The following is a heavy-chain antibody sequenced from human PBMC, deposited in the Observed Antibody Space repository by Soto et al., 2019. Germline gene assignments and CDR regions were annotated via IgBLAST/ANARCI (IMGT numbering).Heavy chain of an antibody. Sequence: QVQLAQSGAEVKKPGSSVKVSCKASGATYSNSAISWVRQAPGQGLEWMGGINPILGIPDYAHKFQGRVTITADESTNTVYMDLGSLRSEDTALYFCARGGVDVVATSAFDYWGQGTLVTVSS. CDR2: INPILGIP. V-gene: IGHV1-69*10. D-gene: IGHD5-12*01. J-gene: IGHJ4*02. CDR1: GATYSNSA. CDR3: ARGGVDVVATSAFDY.